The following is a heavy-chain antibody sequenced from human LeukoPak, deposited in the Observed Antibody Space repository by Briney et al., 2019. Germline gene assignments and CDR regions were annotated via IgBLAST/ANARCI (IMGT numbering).Heavy chain of an antibody. CDR2: IYNTGST. CDR3: ARAGGVKTAALDLDY. D-gene: IGHD6-25*01. CDR1: GGSISNNY. Sequence: SETLSLTCTVSGGSISNNYWSWIRQPPGKGLEWIGYIYNTGSTNYNPSLKSRVTISVDTSKNQFSLKLTSVTTADTAVYYCARAGGVKTAALDLDYWGQGTLVTVSS. J-gene: IGHJ4*02. V-gene: IGHV4-59*13.